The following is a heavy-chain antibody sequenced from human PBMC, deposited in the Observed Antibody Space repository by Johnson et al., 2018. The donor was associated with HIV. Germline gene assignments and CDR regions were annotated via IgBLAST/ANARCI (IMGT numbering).Heavy chain of an antibody. J-gene: IGHJ3*02. CDR1: GFTFSSYW. D-gene: IGHD3-22*01. Sequence: VQPVESGGGLVQPGGSLRLSCAASGFTFSSYWMHWVRQAPGKGLVWVSRINSDGSSTSYADSVKGRFTISSDNAKNSLYLQMNSLRTEDTAVYYCAREHGPDEGYYDGRYYSGFDIWGQGTMVTVSS. CDR2: INSDGSST. CDR3: AREHGPDEGYYDGRYYSGFDI. V-gene: IGHV3-74*01.